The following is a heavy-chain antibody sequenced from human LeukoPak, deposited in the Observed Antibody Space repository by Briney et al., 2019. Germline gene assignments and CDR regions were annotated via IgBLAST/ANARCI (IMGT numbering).Heavy chain of an antibody. J-gene: IGHJ4*02. CDR3: ARHISGWYFDY. D-gene: IGHD6-13*01. CDR2: INAGNGNT. CDR1: EYTFTNYA. V-gene: IGHV1-3*01. Sequence: ASVKVSCKASEYTFTNYAMHWVRQAPGQRLEWMGWINAGNGNTKYSLKFQGRVTITRDTSASTAYMELSSMRSEDTAVYYCARHISGWYFDYWGQGTLVTVSS.